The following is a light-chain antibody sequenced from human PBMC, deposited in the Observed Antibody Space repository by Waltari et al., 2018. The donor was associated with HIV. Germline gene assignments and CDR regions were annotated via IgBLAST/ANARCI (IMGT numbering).Light chain of an antibody. CDR1: SSNIETKT. V-gene: IGLV1-44*01. CDR3: AAWDDRLHGWV. J-gene: IGLJ3*02. CDR2: RDN. Sequence: QSVLTQSPSASGTPGQRVTIFCSGTSSNIETKTLNGYQHIPGTAPKLLISRDNRRPSGVPDRFSASKSGTSGSLAISGLQSGDEAAYYCAAWDDRLHGWVFGGGTKLTVL.